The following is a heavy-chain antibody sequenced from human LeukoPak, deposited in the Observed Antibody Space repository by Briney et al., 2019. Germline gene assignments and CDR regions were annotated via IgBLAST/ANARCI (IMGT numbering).Heavy chain of an antibody. CDR3: ARRARGYSYGYLY. CDR1: GGSISSYY. J-gene: IGHJ4*02. CDR2: IYYSGST. D-gene: IGHD5-18*01. V-gene: IGHV4-59*12. Sequence: SETLSLTCTVSGGSISSYYWSWIRQPPGKGLEWIGYIYYSGSTNYNPSLKSRVTISVDPSKNQFSLKLSSVTAADTAVYYCARRARGYSYGYLYWGQGTLVTVSS.